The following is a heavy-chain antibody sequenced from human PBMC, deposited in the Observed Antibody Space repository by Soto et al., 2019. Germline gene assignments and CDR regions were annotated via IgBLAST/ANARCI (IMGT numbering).Heavy chain of an antibody. CDR3: ARGVDYGDHEPLNWFDP. J-gene: IGHJ5*02. CDR2: IYYSGST. CDR1: GGSISSCY. V-gene: IGHV4-59*01. D-gene: IGHD4-17*01. Sequence: SETLSLTCTVSGGSISSCYWSWIRQPPWKGLEWIGYIYYSGSTNYNPSLKSRVTISVDTSKNQFSLKLSSVTAADTAVYYCARGVDYGDHEPLNWFDPWGQGTLVTVSS.